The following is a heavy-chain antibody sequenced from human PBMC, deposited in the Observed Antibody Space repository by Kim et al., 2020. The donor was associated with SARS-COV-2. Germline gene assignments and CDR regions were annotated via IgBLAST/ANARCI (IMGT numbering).Heavy chain of an antibody. D-gene: IGHD6-13*01. CDR2: ISYDGSNK. J-gene: IGHJ4*02. Sequence: GGSLRLSCAASGFTFSSYAMHWVRQAPGKGLEWVAVISYDGSNKYYADSVKGRFTISRDNSKNTLYLQMNSLRAEDTAVYYCAREGPYSSSWWGGGPGFDYWGQGTLVTVSS. CDR1: GFTFSSYA. CDR3: AREGPYSSSWWGGGPGFDY. V-gene: IGHV3-30*04.